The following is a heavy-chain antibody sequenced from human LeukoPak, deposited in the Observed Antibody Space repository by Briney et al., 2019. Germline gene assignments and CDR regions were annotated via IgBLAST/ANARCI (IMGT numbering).Heavy chain of an antibody. V-gene: IGHV3-23*01. CDR1: GFTFSSYA. Sequence: PGGSLRLSCAASGFTFSSYAMSWVRQAPGKGLEWISGISGSGGSTYYADSVKGRFTISRDNSKNTLYLQMNRLRADDTAVYYCAKQVEMATISDYWGQGTLVTVSS. D-gene: IGHD5-24*01. CDR3: AKQVEMATISDY. J-gene: IGHJ4*02. CDR2: ISGSGGST.